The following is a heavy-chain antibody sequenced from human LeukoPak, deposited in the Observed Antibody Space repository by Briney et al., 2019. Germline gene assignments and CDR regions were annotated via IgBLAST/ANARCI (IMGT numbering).Heavy chain of an antibody. D-gene: IGHD3-9*01. V-gene: IGHV4-4*07. CDR3: ARGGRYFDWFEKGNWFDP. J-gene: IGHJ5*02. CDR2: IYTSGST. CDR1: GGSISSYY. Sequence: NPSETLSLTCTVSGGSISSYYWSWIRQPAGKGLEWIGRIYTSGSTNYNPSLKSRVTMSVDTSKNQFSLKLSSVTAADTAVYYCARGGRYFDWFEKGNWFDPWGQGTLVTVSS.